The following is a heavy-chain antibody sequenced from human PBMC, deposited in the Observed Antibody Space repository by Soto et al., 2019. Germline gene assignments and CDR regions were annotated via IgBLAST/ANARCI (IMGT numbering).Heavy chain of an antibody. CDR3: AGGMAPIELDF. Sequence: QVQLQESGQGLVKPSETLSLTCTVSSGSMSRYYWIWIRQAPGKGLEWIGYIYYSGYTKYDPSLKSRVTMSVDTSKHQFSLKLSSVTAADTALYYCAGGMAPIELDFWGQGTLVSASS. J-gene: IGHJ4*02. CDR2: IYYSGYT. D-gene: IGHD3-16*01. CDR1: SGSMSRYY. V-gene: IGHV4-59*01.